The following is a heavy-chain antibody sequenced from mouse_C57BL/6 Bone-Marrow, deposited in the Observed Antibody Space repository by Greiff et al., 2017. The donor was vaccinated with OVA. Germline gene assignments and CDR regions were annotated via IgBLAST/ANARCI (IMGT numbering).Heavy chain of an antibody. J-gene: IGHJ2*01. CDR1: GFTFSDYY. CDR2: INYDGSST. V-gene: IGHV5-16*01. Sequence: DVHLVESEGGLVQPGSSMKLSCTASGFTFSDYYMAWVRQVPEKGLEWVANINYDGSSTYYLDSLKSRFIISRDNAKNILYLQMSSLKSEDTATYYCARDMGYYFDYWGQGTTLTVSS. D-gene: IGHD1-1*02. CDR3: ARDMGYYFDY.